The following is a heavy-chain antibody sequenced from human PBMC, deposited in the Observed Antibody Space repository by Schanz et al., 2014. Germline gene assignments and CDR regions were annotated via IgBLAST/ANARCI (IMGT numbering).Heavy chain of an antibody. V-gene: IGHV4-4*07. D-gene: IGHD4-4*01. Sequence: QVQLQESGPGLVKSSETLSLTCTVSGGSISSYYWNWIRQPAGKGLEWIGRIYTSGSTNYNPSLGSGLTPSVDTSKNHFSVIRSSVTAADTAVYYCAREGTTFDAFTIWGQGTMVTVSS. CDR2: IYTSGST. CDR1: GGSISSYY. J-gene: IGHJ3*02. CDR3: AREGTTFDAFTI.